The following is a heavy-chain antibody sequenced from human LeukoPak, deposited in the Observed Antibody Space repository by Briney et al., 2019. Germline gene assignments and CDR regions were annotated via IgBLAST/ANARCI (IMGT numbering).Heavy chain of an antibody. CDR3: AKVWAATRDAFDI. D-gene: IGHD3-16*01. J-gene: IGHJ3*02. CDR2: IKQDGNEK. V-gene: IGHV3-7*03. Sequence: GGSLRLSCAASRFIFSNYWMTWVRQAPGRGLEWVANIKQDGNEKYYVDSVKGRFTISRDNSKNTLYLQMNSLRAEDTAVYYCAKVWAATRDAFDIWGQGTMVTVSS. CDR1: RFIFSNYW.